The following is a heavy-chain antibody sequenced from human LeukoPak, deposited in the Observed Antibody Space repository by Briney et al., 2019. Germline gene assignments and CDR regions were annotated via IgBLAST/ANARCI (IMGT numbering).Heavy chain of an antibody. J-gene: IGHJ3*02. CDR2: INRSGST. CDR1: GGSFSGYY. V-gene: IGHV4-34*01. D-gene: IGHD3-16*01. CDR3: ARVGDIGAFDI. Sequence: PSETLSLTCAVYGGSFSGYYWSWIRQPPGKGLEWIGEINRSGSTNYNPSLKSRVTISVDTSKNQFSLKLSSVTAADTAVYYCARVGDIGAFDIWGQGTMVTVSS.